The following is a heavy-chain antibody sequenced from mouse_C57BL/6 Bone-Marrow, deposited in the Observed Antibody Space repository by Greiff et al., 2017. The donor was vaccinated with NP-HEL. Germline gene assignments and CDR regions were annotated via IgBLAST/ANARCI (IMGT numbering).Heavy chain of an antibody. D-gene: IGHD6-1*01. CDR3: ARDSGDY. J-gene: IGHJ4*01. CDR1: GYTFPSYW. CDR2: LYPGSGST. Sequence: QVPLQPPGAELVKPGASVKMSCTASGYTFPSYWITWVKQRPGPGLAWIGDLYPGSGSTNYNETFKSQATLTVDTSSSTAYMQLISLTSEDSAVYYCARDSGDYWGQGTSVTVSS. V-gene: IGHV1-55*01.